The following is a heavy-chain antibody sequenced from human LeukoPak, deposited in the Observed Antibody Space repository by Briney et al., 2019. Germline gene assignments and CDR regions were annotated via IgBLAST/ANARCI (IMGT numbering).Heavy chain of an antibody. Sequence: ASVKVSCKASGYTFTNYGTSWVRQAPGQGLEWMRWISAKNGNTNYAQKFQDRVTMTTDTSTSTAYMELRSLRSDDTAVYYCARDRSTHDYWGQGTLVTVSS. D-gene: IGHD2-15*01. CDR3: ARDRSTHDY. CDR2: ISAKNGNT. CDR1: GYTFTNYG. V-gene: IGHV1-18*01. J-gene: IGHJ4*02.